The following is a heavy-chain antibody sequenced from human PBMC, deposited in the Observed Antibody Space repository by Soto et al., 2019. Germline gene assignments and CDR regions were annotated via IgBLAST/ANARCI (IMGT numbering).Heavy chain of an antibody. CDR2: IGGRGTSS. Sequence: PGGSLRLSCAASGFTFSNYAMSWVRQAPGKGLEWVSGIGGRGTSSYYADSVKGRFAISRDNSYNTLFLQLHSLRAEDTAVYYCAKRRYADSSGDYYDFWGQGTRVTVSS. J-gene: IGHJ4*02. V-gene: IGHV3-23*01. D-gene: IGHD3-22*01. CDR3: AKRRYADSSGDYYDF. CDR1: GFTFSNYA.